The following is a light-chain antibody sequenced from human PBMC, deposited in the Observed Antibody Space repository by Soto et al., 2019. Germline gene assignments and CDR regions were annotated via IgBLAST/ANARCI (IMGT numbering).Light chain of an antibody. CDR2: GAY. J-gene: IGKJ1*01. V-gene: IGKV3-15*01. CDR3: QQYGSSGT. Sequence: DIVMTQSPATLSVSPGARVTLSCRASHCVSSNLAWYQQNPVQAPRLLMYGAYSRATAIPARFSGSGSETDFALTISRLEPEDFAVYYCQQYGSSGTFGQGTKADIK. CDR1: HCVSSN.